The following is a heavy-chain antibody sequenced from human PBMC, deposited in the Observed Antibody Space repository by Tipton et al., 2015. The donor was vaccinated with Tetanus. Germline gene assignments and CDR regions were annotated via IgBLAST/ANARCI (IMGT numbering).Heavy chain of an antibody. CDR1: GFTFSSYS. V-gene: IGHV3-21*01. CDR2: ISSSSSYI. J-gene: IGHJ4*02. Sequence: SLRLSCAASGFTFSSYSMNWVRQAPGKGLEWVSSISSSSSYIYYADSVKGRFTISRDNAKNSLYLQMNSLRAEDTAVYYCASFGYYYDSTHDYWGQGTLVTVSS. CDR3: ASFGYYYDSTHDY. D-gene: IGHD3-22*01.